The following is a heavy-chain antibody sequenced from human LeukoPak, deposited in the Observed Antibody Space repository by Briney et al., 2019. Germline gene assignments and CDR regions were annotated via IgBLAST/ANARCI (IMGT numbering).Heavy chain of an antibody. Sequence: SETLSLTCAVYGGSFSGYYWSWIRQPPGKGLEWIGEINHSGSTNYNPSLKSRVTISVDTSKNQFSLKLSSVTAADTAVYYCARGGHGLLWFGELLYPFDYWGQGTLVTVSS. V-gene: IGHV4-34*01. D-gene: IGHD3-10*01. CDR1: GGSFSGYY. CDR3: ARGGHGLLWFGELLYPFDY. CDR2: INHSGST. J-gene: IGHJ4*02.